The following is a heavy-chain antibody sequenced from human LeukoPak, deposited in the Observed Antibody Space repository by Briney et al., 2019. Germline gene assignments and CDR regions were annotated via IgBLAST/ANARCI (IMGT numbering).Heavy chain of an antibody. CDR2: IYYDGST. J-gene: IGHJ4*02. CDR1: GGSIGSGGYY. CDR3: VRRHGSGTTPLN. Sequence: SQTLSLTCTVSGGSIGSGGYYWNWIRQHPGKGLEWIGYIYYDGSTYYNPSLQSRVTIPVGTSDTQFSLKLSSVTAADTAVYYCVRRHGSGTTPLNWGQGTLVTVSS. D-gene: IGHD3-10*01. V-gene: IGHV4-31*03.